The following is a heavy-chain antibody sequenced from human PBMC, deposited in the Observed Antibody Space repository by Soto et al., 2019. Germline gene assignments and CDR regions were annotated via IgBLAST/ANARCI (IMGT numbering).Heavy chain of an antibody. CDR2: INPSGGRT. CDR3: ARDLKEDGRSYWYFDL. CDR1: GYTFTSYY. D-gene: IGHD2-15*01. V-gene: IGHV1-46*01. Sequence: ASLKVSCKASGYTFTSYYMHWVRHSPGQGLEWMGIINPSGGRTSYAEKFQGRVTMTRDTSTSTVYMELSSLRSEDTAVYYCARDLKEDGRSYWYFDLWGRGTLVPVSS. J-gene: IGHJ2*01.